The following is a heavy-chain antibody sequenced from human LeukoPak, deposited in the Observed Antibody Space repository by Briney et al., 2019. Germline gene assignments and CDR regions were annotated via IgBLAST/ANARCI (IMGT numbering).Heavy chain of an antibody. CDR2: IWHSGST. V-gene: IGHV4-4*02. J-gene: IGHJ4*02. CDR1: GGSISSSNW. CDR3: ARYISSGLDY. Sequence: SETLSLTCAVSGGSISSSNWWTWVRQPPGKGLEWIGEIWHSGSTNYNPSLKSRVTISVDTSKNQFSLKLSYVNAADTAVYYCARYISSGLDYWGQGTLVTVSS. D-gene: IGHD6-6*01.